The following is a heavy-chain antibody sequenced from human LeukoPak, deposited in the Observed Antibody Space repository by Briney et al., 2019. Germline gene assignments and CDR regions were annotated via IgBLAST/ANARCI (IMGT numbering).Heavy chain of an antibody. J-gene: IGHJ4*02. CDR2: ISGSGGST. CDR1: GFTFSSYA. Sequence: PGGSLRLSCAASGFTFSSYAMSWVRQAPGKGLEWVSAISGSGGSTYYADSVKGRFTISRDNSKNTLYLQMNSLRAEDTAVYYCAKARHHRIVVVVAATGPFDYWGQGTLVTVSS. CDR3: AKARHHRIVVVVAATGPFDY. V-gene: IGHV3-23*01. D-gene: IGHD2-15*01.